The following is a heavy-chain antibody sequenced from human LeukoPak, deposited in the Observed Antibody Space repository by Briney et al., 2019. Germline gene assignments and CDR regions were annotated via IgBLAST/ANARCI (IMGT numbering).Heavy chain of an antibody. J-gene: IGHJ5*02. V-gene: IGHV3-11*06. D-gene: IGHD2-15*01. CDR3: ARETRTLGVAATSWFDP. Sequence: PGGSLRLSCEASGFTFSDYYMSWIRQAPGKGLEWVSYISSSSSYTNYADSVKGRFTISRDNAKNSLYLQMNSLRAEDTAVYYCARETRTLGVAATSWFDPWGQGTLVTVSS. CDR1: GFTFSDYY. CDR2: ISSSSSYT.